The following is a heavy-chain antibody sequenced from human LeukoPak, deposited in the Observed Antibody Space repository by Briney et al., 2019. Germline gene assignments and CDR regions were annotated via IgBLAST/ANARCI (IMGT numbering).Heavy chain of an antibody. J-gene: IGHJ4*02. CDR2: ISAYNGNT. CDR1: GYTFTSYG. D-gene: IGHD2-2*01. V-gene: IGHV1-18*04. CDR3: ARVPSIVVVPAALSGDY. Sequence: ASVKVSCKASGYTFTSYGISWVRQAPGQGLEWMGWISAYNGNTNYAQKLQGRVTMTTDTSTSTAYMELRSLGSDDTAVYYCARVPSIVVVPAALSGDYWGQGTLVTVSS.